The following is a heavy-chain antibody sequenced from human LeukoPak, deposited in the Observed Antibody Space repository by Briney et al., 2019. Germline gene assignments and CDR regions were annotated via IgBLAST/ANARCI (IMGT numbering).Heavy chain of an antibody. D-gene: IGHD3-10*01. Sequence: PSETLSLTCAVYGGSFSGYYWSWIRQPPGKGLEWIGEINHSGSTNYNPSLKSRVTISVDTSKNQFSLKLSSVTAADTAVYYCARGPKLLWFRPFGYWGQGTLVTVSS. CDR3: ARGPKLLWFRPFGY. CDR2: INHSGST. CDR1: GGSFSGYY. J-gene: IGHJ4*02. V-gene: IGHV4-34*01.